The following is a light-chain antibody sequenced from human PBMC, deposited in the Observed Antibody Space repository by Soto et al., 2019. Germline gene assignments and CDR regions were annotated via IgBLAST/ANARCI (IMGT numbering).Light chain of an antibody. CDR3: QQYNSSPPA. V-gene: IGKV1-5*01. Sequence: DIQMTQSPSTLSASVGDRVTITCRASQSISSWLAWYQQKPGKAPKLLIYDASSLESGVPTRFSGSGSGTEFTLTISRLQPDDFATYYCQQYNSSPPAFGGGTKVEIK. CDR2: DAS. J-gene: IGKJ4*01. CDR1: QSISSW.